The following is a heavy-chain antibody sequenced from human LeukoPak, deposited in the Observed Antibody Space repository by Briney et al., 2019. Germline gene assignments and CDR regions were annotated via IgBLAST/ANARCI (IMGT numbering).Heavy chain of an antibody. J-gene: IGHJ5*02. CDR2: MNPNSGNT. CDR3: ARGDRRAYYNWFDP. Sequence: GASVKVSCKASGYTFTSYDINWVRQATGQGLEWMGWMNPNSGNTGYAQKFQGRVTITRNTSISTAYTELSSLRSEDTAVYYCARGDRRAYYNWFDPWGQGTLVTVSS. V-gene: IGHV1-8*03. CDR1: GYTFTSYD. D-gene: IGHD3-22*01.